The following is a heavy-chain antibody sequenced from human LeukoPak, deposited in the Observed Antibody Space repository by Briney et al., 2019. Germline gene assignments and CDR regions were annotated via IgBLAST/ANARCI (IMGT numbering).Heavy chain of an antibody. CDR2: ISYDGSNK. CDR1: GFTFSSYA. J-gene: IGHJ4*02. Sequence: GRSLRLSCAASGFTFSSYAMHWVRQAPGKGLEWVAVISYDGSNKYYADSVKGRFTISRDNSKNTLYLQMNSLRAEDTAVYYCARAGLAAIVGVDYWGQGTLVTVSS. V-gene: IGHV3-30*04. D-gene: IGHD2-15*01. CDR3: ARAGLAAIVGVDY.